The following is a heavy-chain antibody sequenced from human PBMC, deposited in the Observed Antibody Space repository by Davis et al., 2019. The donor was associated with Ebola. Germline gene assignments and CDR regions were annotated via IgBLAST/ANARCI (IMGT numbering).Heavy chain of an antibody. J-gene: IGHJ6*02. CDR1: GFTFTNYW. D-gene: IGHD2-15*01. Sequence: GESLKISCAASGFTFTNYWMHWVRQAPGKGLEWVAFIRYDGSNKYYADSVKGRFTISRDNSKNTLYLQMNSLRAEDTAVYYCAKDLGIVVVVASSYGMDVWGQGTTVTVSS. V-gene: IGHV3-30*02. CDR3: AKDLGIVVVVASSYGMDV. CDR2: IRYDGSNK.